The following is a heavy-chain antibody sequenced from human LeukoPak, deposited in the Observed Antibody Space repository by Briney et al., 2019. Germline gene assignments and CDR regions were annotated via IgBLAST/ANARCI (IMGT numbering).Heavy chain of an antibody. CDR3: ARGAVPRWLLYRSGRFDY. CDR2: INHSGST. V-gene: IGHV4-34*01. CDR1: GGSFSGYY. Sequence: SETLSLTCAVYGGSFSGYYWSWIRQPPGKGLEWIGEINHSGSTNYNPSLKSRVTISVDTSKNQFSLKLSSVTAADTAVYYCARGAVPRWLLYRSGRFDYWGQGTLVTVSS. D-gene: IGHD3-3*01. J-gene: IGHJ4*02.